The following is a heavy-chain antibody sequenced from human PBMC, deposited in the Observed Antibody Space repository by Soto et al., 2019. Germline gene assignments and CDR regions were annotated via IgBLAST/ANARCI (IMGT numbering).Heavy chain of an antibody. Sequence: GGSLRLSCAASGFTFSSYAMSWVRQAPGKGLEWVSAISGSGGSTYYADSVKGRFTISRDNSKNTLYLQMNSLRAEDTAVYYCAKVLPGLWLDYYYYYGMDVWGQGTTVTVSS. CDR1: GFTFSSYA. D-gene: IGHD5-18*01. J-gene: IGHJ6*02. V-gene: IGHV3-23*01. CDR2: ISGSGGST. CDR3: AKVLPGLWLDYYYYYGMDV.